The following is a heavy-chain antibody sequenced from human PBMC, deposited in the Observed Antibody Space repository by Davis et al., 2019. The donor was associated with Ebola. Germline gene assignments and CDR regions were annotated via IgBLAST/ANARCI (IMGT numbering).Heavy chain of an antibody. CDR1: GFTFSSYW. CDR2: IKQDGSEK. V-gene: IGHV3-7*01. D-gene: IGHD6-6*01. J-gene: IGHJ4*02. CDR3: ARTIAARPEADY. Sequence: GESLKISCAASGFTFSSYWMSWVRQAPGKGLEWVANIKQDGSEKYYVDSVKGRFTISRDNAKNSLYLQMNSLRAEDTAVYYCARTIAARPEADYWGQGTLVTVSS.